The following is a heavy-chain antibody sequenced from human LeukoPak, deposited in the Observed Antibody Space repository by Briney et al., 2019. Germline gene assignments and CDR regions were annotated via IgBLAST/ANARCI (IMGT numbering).Heavy chain of an antibody. J-gene: IGHJ4*02. V-gene: IGHV1-18*01. CDR3: ARDDALVATGSFDY. CDR2: ISAYNGNT. D-gene: IGHD5-12*01. Sequence: ASVKVSCKASGYIFTSYGINWVRQAPGQGLEWMGWISAYNGNTNYAQKLQGRVTMTTDTSTSTAYMELRSLRSDDTAVYYCARDDALVATGSFDYWGQGTLVTVSS. CDR1: GYIFTSYG.